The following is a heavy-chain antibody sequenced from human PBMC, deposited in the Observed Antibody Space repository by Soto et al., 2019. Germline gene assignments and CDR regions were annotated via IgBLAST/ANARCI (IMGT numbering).Heavy chain of an antibody. V-gene: IGHV4-4*02. CDR2: VFHIGTN. J-gene: IGHJ3*02. Sequence: QVQLQESGPGLVKPSGTLSLSCAVSGGSIISSNWWSWVRQPPGKGLEWIGEVFHIGTNNNSPSPNSRVTISVDNSKNKFYLNLFSVHDADTAVYYCARVGPGATTVASGAAFDNWGQGTMVTVSS. CDR1: GGSIISSNW. CDR3: ARVGPGATTVASGAAFDN. D-gene: IGHD4-17*01.